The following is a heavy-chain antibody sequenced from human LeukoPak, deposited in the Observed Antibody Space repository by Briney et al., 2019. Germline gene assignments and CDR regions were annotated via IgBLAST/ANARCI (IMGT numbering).Heavy chain of an antibody. Sequence: GGSLRLSCAASGFTFSSYAMSWVRQAPGKGLEWVSAISGGGGSTYYADSVKGRFTISRDNSKNTLYLQMNSLRAEDTAVYYCARTFGGVIVIPLDYWGQGTLVTVSS. CDR2: ISGGGGST. D-gene: IGHD3-16*02. CDR1: GFTFSSYA. V-gene: IGHV3-23*01. CDR3: ARTFGGVIVIPLDY. J-gene: IGHJ4*02.